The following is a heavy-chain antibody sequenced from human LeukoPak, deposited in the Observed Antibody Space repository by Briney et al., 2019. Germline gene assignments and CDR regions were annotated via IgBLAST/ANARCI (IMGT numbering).Heavy chain of an antibody. Sequence: PSETLSLTCTVSGGSISSGGYYWSWIRQPPGKGLEWIGYIYHSGSTYYNPSPESRVTISIDTSKNQFSLRLNSVTAADTAVYYCARHPFYYFDSWGPGTLVTVSS. CDR2: IYHSGST. V-gene: IGHV4-30-2*03. D-gene: IGHD3-3*01. CDR1: GGSISSGGYY. J-gene: IGHJ4*02. CDR3: ARHPFYYFDS.